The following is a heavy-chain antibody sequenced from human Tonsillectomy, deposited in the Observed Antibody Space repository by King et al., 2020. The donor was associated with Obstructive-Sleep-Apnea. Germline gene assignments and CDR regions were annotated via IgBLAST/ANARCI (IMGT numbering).Heavy chain of an antibody. CDR3: ARVAYGSSWSERADAFDI. J-gene: IGHJ3*02. D-gene: IGHD6-13*01. CDR1: GGSITSFY. Sequence: QLQESGPGLVKPSETLSLTCTVSGGSITSFYWSWIRQPPGKGLEWIGYIHYSGSTNYNPSLKSRVTISVDTSKNQFSLKLSSVTAADTAVYYCARVAYGSSWSERADAFDIWGQGTMVTVSS. CDR2: IHYSGST. V-gene: IGHV4-59*01.